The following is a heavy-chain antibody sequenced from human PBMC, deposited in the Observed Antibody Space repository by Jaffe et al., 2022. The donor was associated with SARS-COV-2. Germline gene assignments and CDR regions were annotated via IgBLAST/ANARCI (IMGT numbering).Heavy chain of an antibody. CDR1: GYTFTSYG. J-gene: IGHJ5*02. CDR2: ISAYNGNT. D-gene: IGHD3-10*01. Sequence: QVQLVQSGAEVKKPGASVKVSCKASGYTFTSYGISWVRQAPGQGLEWMGWISAYNGNTNYAQKLQGRVTMTTDTSTSTAYMELRSLRSDDTAVYYCARDLGGVYYYGSDSSDWFDPWGQGTLVTVSS. V-gene: IGHV1-18*01. CDR3: ARDLGGVYYYGSDSSDWFDP.